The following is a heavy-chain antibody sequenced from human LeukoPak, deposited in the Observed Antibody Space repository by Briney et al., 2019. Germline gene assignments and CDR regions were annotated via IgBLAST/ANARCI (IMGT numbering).Heavy chain of an antibody. CDR1: GGSISSNNW. V-gene: IGHV4-4*02. Sequence: KPSETLSLTCAVSGGSISSNNWWGWVRQPPGKGLEWIGEIYHSGSPNYNPSLKSRVTTSVDKSRNHFSLNLSSVTAADTAVYYCARVNINNWHSCDYWGQGTLVTVSS. CDR2: IYHSGSP. J-gene: IGHJ4*02. D-gene: IGHD1-1*01. CDR3: ARVNINNWHSCDY.